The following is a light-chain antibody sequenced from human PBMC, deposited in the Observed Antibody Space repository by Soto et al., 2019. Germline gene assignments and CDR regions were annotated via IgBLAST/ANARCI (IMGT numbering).Light chain of an antibody. Sequence: DVQMTQSPSSLSASVGDRVTITCRASQGISRWLAWYQQKPEKAPKSLIYAESPLQSGDASRFRGSRSGTDFTLPSSSVQPEDFATYCCQQYKTYPLTFGEGTRVEIK. J-gene: IGKJ5*01. CDR3: QQYKTYPLT. V-gene: IGKV1D-16*01. CDR1: QGISRW. CDR2: AES.